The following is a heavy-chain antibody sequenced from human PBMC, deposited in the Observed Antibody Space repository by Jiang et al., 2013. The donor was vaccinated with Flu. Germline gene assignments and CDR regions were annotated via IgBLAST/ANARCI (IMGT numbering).Heavy chain of an antibody. V-gene: IGHV1-2*02. CDR2: INPNSGGT. D-gene: IGHD6-19*01. CDR3: TTDLLFIAVAGTLVRGRKEDY. J-gene: IGHJ4*02. CDR1: GYTFTGYY. Sequence: SVKVSCKASGYTFTGYYMHWVRQAPGQGLEWMGWINPNSGGTNYAQKFQGRVTMTRDTSISTAYMELSRLRSDDTAVYYCTTDLLFIAVAGTLVRGRKEDYWGQGTLVTVSS.